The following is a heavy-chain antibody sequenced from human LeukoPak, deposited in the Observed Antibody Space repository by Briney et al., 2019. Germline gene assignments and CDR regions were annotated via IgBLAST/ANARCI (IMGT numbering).Heavy chain of an antibody. V-gene: IGHV3-33*01. D-gene: IGHD3-22*01. J-gene: IGHJ4*02. Sequence: GGSLRLSCVASGFTFSTYGMHWVRQAPGKGLEWGAIIWYDGSNKYYADSVKGRFTISRDNSKNTLYLQMNSLRAEDTAVYYCARDPASWTYYDSSGYYDYWGQGTLVTVSS. CDR1: GFTFSTYG. CDR3: ARDPASWTYYDSSGYYDY. CDR2: IWYDGSNK.